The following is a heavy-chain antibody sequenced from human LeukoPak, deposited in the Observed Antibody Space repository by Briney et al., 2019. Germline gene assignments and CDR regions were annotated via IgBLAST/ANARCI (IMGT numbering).Heavy chain of an antibody. CDR2: ISSDSHDT. Sequence: GGSLRLSCVVSGLTLSSYNMNWVRQAPGRGLEWVSFISSDSHDTHYAGSVKGRFTVSRDNAKNSLYLQMNSLRVEDTGIYYCATKNPGDNWGDGTLVTVSA. CDR3: ATKNPGDN. CDR1: GLTLSSYN. V-gene: IGHV3-48*01. J-gene: IGHJ4*01. D-gene: IGHD2/OR15-2a*01.